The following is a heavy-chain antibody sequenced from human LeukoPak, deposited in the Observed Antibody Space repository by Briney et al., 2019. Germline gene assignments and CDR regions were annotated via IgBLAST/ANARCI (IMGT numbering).Heavy chain of an antibody. CDR2: ISGSGSTI. V-gene: IGHV3-48*04. CDR1: GFTFSSYS. Sequence: GGSLRLSCAASGFTFSSYSMNWVRQAPGKGLEWVSYISGSGSTIYYADSVKGRFTISRDNAKNSLYLQMNSLRVEDTAVYYCAREFRGSNNFDYWGQGTLVTVSS. CDR3: AREFRGSNNFDY. J-gene: IGHJ4*02. D-gene: IGHD3-10*01.